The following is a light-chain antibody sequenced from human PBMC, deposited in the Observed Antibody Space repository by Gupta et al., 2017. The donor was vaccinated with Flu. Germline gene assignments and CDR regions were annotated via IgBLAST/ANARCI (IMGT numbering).Light chain of an antibody. CDR2: AAS. CDR1: QAISSY. V-gene: IGKV1-9*01. Sequence: DIQLTQSPSFLSASVGDRVTITCRASQAISSYLAWYQQKPGKAPNLLIFAASTLQSGVPSRFSGSTSECGTEFTLTISSRQPEDFAPYYCQQHDNYPPLTFGQGTRLEIK. CDR3: QQHDNYPPLT. J-gene: IGKJ5*01.